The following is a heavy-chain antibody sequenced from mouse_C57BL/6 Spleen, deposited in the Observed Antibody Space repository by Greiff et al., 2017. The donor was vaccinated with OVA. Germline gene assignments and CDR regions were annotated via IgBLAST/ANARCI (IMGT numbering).Heavy chain of an antibody. CDR1: GYSITSGYY. J-gene: IGHJ3*01. CDR3: ARTGDYYDYDDWFAY. CDR2: ISYDGSN. V-gene: IGHV3-6*01. Sequence: VQLKESGPGLVKPSQSLSLTCSVTGYSITSGYYWNWIRQFPGNKLEWMGYISYDGSNNYNPSLKNRISITRDTSKNQFFLKLNSVTTEDTATYYCARTGDYYDYDDWFAYWGQGTLVTVSA. D-gene: IGHD2-4*01.